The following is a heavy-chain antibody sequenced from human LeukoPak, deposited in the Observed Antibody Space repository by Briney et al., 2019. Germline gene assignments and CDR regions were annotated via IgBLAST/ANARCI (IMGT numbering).Heavy chain of an antibody. Sequence: KPSETLSLTCTVSGGSISNYYWSWIRQPPGKGLEWIGYIFYSGSTNYNPSLESRVTVSLDTSKNLVSLNLNSVTAADTAIYFCARGHYDLAPWGQGILVTVSS. CDR1: GGSISNYY. CDR3: ARGHYDLAP. CDR2: IFYSGST. D-gene: IGHD4-17*01. V-gene: IGHV4-59*01. J-gene: IGHJ5*02.